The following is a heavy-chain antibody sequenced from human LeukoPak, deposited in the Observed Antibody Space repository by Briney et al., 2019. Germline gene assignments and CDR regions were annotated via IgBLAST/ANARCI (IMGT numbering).Heavy chain of an antibody. J-gene: IGHJ5*02. Sequence: PSETLSLTCTVSGGSISSSSYYWGWIRQPPGKGLEWIGSIYYSGSTYYNPSLKSRVTISVGTSKNQFSLKLSSVTAADTAVYYCARDQYYYGSAPFDPWGQGTLVTVSS. CDR2: IYYSGST. V-gene: IGHV4-39*07. D-gene: IGHD3-10*01. CDR1: GGSISSSSYY. CDR3: ARDQYYYGSAPFDP.